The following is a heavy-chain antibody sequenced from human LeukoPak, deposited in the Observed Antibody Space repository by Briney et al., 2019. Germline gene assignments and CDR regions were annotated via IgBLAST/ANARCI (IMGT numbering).Heavy chain of an antibody. D-gene: IGHD6-19*01. V-gene: IGHV3-7*01. CDR2: IKQDESEK. CDR1: GFTFSSYW. Sequence: GGSLRLSCAASGFTFSSYWMSWVRQAPGKGLEWVANIKQDESEKYYVDSVKGRFTISRDNAKNSLYLQMNGLRAGDTAIYYCAKLGYSSGWYMAEYFHHWGQGTLVTVSS. J-gene: IGHJ1*01. CDR3: AKLGYSSGWYMAEYFHH.